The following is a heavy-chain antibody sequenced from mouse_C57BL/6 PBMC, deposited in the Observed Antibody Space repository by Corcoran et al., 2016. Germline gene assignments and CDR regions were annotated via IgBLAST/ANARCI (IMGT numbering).Heavy chain of an antibody. CDR2: INTYSGVP. Sequence: QIQLVQSGPELKKPGETVKISCKASGYTFTTYGMSWVKQAPGKGLKWMGWINTYSGVPTYADDFKGRFAFSLETSASTAYLQINNPKNEDTATYFCARPIYDGYFYWYFDVWGTGTTVTVSS. D-gene: IGHD2-3*01. CDR3: ARPIYDGYFYWYFDV. V-gene: IGHV9-3*01. J-gene: IGHJ1*03. CDR1: GYTFTTYG.